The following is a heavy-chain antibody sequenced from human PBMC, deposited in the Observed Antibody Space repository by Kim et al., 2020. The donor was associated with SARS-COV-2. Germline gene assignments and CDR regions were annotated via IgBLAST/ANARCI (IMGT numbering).Heavy chain of an antibody. CDR3: ARYYDFWSGHYYFDY. J-gene: IGHJ4*02. D-gene: IGHD3-3*01. V-gene: IGHV4-59*01. Sequence: PSLKSRVTISVDTSKNQFSLKLSSVTAADTAVYYCARYYDFWSGHYYFDYWGQGTLVTVSS.